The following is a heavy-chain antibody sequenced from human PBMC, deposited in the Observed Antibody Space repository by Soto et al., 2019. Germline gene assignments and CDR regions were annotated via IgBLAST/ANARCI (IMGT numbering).Heavy chain of an antibody. CDR2: ISGSGGST. CDR1: GFTFSSYA. V-gene: IGHV3-23*01. Sequence: PGGSLRLSCAASGFTFSSYAMSWVRQAPGKGLEWVSAISGSGGSTYYADSVKGRFTISRDNSKNTLYLQMNSLRAEDTAVYYCAKDIYGSGSYQPFDYWGQGTLVTVSS. J-gene: IGHJ4*02. CDR3: AKDIYGSGSYQPFDY. D-gene: IGHD3-10*01.